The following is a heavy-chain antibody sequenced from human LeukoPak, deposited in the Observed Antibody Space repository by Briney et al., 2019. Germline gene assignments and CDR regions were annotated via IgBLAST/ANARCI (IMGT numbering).Heavy chain of an antibody. CDR1: GYIFTGYY. V-gene: IGHV1-2*02. CDR3: ARDERYSDADHHYPDLGY. CDR2: INPNGGAT. Sequence: ASVKVSCRASGYIFTGYYLFWVRQAPGQGLEWMGWINPNGGATRYAQKFQGRVTLTCDTSIRTTYMELSSLTSDDTAVYYCARDERYSDADHHYPDLGYWGQGTLVTVSS. J-gene: IGHJ4*02. D-gene: IGHD3-16*01.